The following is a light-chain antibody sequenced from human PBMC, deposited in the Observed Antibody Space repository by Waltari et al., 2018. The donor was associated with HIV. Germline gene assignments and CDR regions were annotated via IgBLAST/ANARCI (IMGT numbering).Light chain of an antibody. CDR3: QTWGTGMV. CDR1: SGHSTYA. CDR2: INSAGTY. Sequence: QLVLTQSPSASASLGASVRLTCTLSSGHSTYAIAWHQQRPEKGPRYLMRINSAGTYNKRDGIPDRFSGSSSGAERYLSISSLQSEDEADYYCQTWGTGMVFGGGTKLTVL. J-gene: IGLJ2*01. V-gene: IGLV4-69*01.